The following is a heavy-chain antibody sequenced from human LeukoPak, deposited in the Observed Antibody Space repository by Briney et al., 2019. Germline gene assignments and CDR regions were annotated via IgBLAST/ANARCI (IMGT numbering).Heavy chain of an antibody. V-gene: IGHV3-23*01. CDR1: GFTFSSYA. D-gene: IGHD3-22*01. CDR3: AELDSSGYYGGYFDY. CDR2: ISGSGGST. J-gene: IGHJ4*02. Sequence: GGSLRLSCAASGFTFSSYAMSWVRQAPGKGLEWVSAISGSGGSTYYADSVKGRFTISRDNSKNTLYLQMNSLRAEDTAVYYCAELDSSGYYGGYFDYWGQGTLVTVSS.